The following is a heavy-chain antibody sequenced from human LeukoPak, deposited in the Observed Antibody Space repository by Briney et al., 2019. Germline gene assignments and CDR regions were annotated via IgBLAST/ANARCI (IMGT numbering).Heavy chain of an antibody. D-gene: IGHD3-10*01. Sequence: PSETLSLTCTVSGGSISSGGYYWSWIRQHPGKGLEWIGYIYYNGSTYYNPSLKSRITISIDTSKNHFSLELSSVTAADTAVYYCARSWFGESIPFDYWGQGTLDTVSS. CDR1: GGSISSGGYY. J-gene: IGHJ4*02. CDR2: IYYNGST. CDR3: ARSWFGESIPFDY. V-gene: IGHV4-31*03.